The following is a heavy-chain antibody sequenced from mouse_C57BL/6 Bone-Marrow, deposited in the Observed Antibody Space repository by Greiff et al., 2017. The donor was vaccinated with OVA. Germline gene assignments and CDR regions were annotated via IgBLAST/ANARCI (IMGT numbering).Heavy chain of an antibody. Sequence: EVQLQESGGDLVKPGGSLKLSCAASGFTFSGYGMSWVRQTPDKRLEWVATISSGGSYTYYPDSVKGRFTISRDNAKNTLYLQMSSLKSEDTAMYYCARVDLYAMDYWGQGTSVTVSS. J-gene: IGHJ4*01. CDR3: ARVDLYAMDY. V-gene: IGHV5-6*01. CDR1: GFTFSGYG. CDR2: ISSGGSYT.